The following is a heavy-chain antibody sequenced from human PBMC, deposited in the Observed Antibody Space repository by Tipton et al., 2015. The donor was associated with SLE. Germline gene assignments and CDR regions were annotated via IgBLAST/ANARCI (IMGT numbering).Heavy chain of an antibody. CDR2: INHSGST. D-gene: IGHD1-26*01. CDR1: GGSFSGYY. V-gene: IGHV4-34*01. CDR3: ARHLDGTYGSHAFDI. J-gene: IGHJ3*02. Sequence: TLSLTCAVHGGSFSGYYWSWIRQPPGKGLEWIGEINHSGSTNYNPSLKSRVTIAADTSKNQFSLKLSSVTAADTAVYYCARHLDGTYGSHAFDIWGQGTMVTVSS.